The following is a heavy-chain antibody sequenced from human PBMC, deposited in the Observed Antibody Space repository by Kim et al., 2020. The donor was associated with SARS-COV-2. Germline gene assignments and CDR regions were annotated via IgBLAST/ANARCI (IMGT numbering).Heavy chain of an antibody. Sequence: TNYSPSFQGHVTISADKSISTAYLQWSSLKASDTAMYYCARQNSRSEWDVWGQGTTVTVSS. CDR2: T. V-gene: IGHV5-10-1*01. CDR3: ARQNSRSEWDV. J-gene: IGHJ6*02. D-gene: IGHD2-15*01.